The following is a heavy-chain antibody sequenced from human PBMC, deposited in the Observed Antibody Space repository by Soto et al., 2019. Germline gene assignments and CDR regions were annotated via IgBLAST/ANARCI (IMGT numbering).Heavy chain of an antibody. CDR2: IWYDGSNE. CDR1: GFTFSSYG. D-gene: IGHD6-19*01. J-gene: IGHJ4*02. V-gene: IGHV3-33*01. Sequence: GGSLRLSCAASGFTFSSYGMHWVRQAPGKGLEWVAVIWYDGSNEYYADYVKGRFTISRDNSKNTLYLQMNSLRAEDTVVYYCAGHSGGWHGRGFPLDYWGQGTLVTVSS. CDR3: AGHSGGWHGRGFPLDY.